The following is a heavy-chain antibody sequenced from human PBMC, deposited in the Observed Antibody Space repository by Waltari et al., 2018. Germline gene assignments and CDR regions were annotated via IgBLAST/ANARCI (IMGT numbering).Heavy chain of an antibody. Sequence: QVQLQESGPGLVKPSETLSLTCTVSGGSISSYYWSWIRQPPGKGVGWIGYIYTSGSTNYNPSLKSRVTISVDTSKNQFSLKLSSVTAADTAVYYCARGSWTPPDYWGQGTLVTVSS. CDR3: ARGSWTPPDY. D-gene: IGHD3-3*01. CDR2: IYTSGST. J-gene: IGHJ4*02. V-gene: IGHV4-4*09. CDR1: GGSISSYY.